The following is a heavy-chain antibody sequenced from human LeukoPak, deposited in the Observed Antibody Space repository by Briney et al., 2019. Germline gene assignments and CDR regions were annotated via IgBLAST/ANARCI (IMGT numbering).Heavy chain of an antibody. CDR1: GYTFTGYY. CDR3: ARDMDYYDSSGYGAFDI. V-gene: IGHV1-2*02. Sequence: ASVKVSCKASGYTFTGYYMHCVRQAPGQGLEWMGWINPNSGGTNYAQKFQGRVTMTRDTSISTAYMELSRLRSDDTAVYYCARDMDYYDSSGYGAFDIWGQGTMVTVSS. CDR2: INPNSGGT. J-gene: IGHJ3*02. D-gene: IGHD3-22*01.